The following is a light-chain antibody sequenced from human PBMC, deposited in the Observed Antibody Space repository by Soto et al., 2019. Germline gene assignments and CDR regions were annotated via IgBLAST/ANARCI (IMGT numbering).Light chain of an antibody. CDR1: SSNIGGNS. CDR3: GSWDSSLSAYV. J-gene: IGLJ1*01. Sequence: QCALTQPPSVSASPGQRVTISGSGSSSNIGGNSVSWYQQLPGTAPKLLIYDDDKRPSGIPDRFSGSKSGTSATLGITGFQTGDEADHYCGSWDSSLSAYVFGTGTKVTVL. V-gene: IGLV1-51*01. CDR2: DDD.